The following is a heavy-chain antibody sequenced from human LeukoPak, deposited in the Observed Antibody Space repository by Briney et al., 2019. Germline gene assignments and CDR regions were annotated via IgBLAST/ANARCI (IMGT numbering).Heavy chain of an antibody. V-gene: IGHV3-23*01. CDR3: ARDGSGYDSVDY. D-gene: IGHD5-12*01. J-gene: IGHJ4*02. CDR1: GFTFSTYT. CDR2: ISGSGAST. Sequence: GGSLRLSCAASGFTFSTYTMSWVRQAPGKGLQWVSAISGSGASTYFADSVKGRFTISRDNSRNTLYLQMNSLRAEDTAVYYCARDGSGYDSVDYWGQGTLVTVSS.